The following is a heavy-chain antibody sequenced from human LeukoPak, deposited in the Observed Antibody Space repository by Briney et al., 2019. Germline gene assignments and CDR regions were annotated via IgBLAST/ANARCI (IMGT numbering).Heavy chain of an antibody. CDR3: AREATPYCGGDCYPDY. J-gene: IGHJ4*02. CDR2: ISYDGSNK. CDR1: GFTFSSYA. Sequence: GRSLRLSCAASGFTFSSYAMHWVRQAPGKGLEWVAVISYDGSNKYYADSVKGRFTISRDNSKNTLYLQMNSLRAEDTAVYYCAREATPYCGGDCYPDYWGQGTLVTVSS. D-gene: IGHD2-21*01. V-gene: IGHV3-30-3*01.